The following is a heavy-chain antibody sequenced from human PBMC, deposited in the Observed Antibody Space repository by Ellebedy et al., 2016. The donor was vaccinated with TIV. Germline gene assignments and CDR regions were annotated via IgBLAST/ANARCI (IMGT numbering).Heavy chain of an antibody. Sequence: SDTLSLTCAVYGGSFSGYYWSWIRQPPGKGLEWIGEINHSGSTNYNPSLKSRVTISVDTSKNQFSLKLSSVTAADTAVYYCARVCGSMIVVVPDAFDIWGQGTMVTVSS. D-gene: IGHD3-22*01. V-gene: IGHV4-34*01. CDR2: INHSGST. CDR3: ARVCGSMIVVVPDAFDI. J-gene: IGHJ3*02. CDR1: GGSFSGYY.